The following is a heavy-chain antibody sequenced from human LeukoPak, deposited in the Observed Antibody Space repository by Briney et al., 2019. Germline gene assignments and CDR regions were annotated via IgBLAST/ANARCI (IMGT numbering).Heavy chain of an antibody. J-gene: IGHJ3*02. D-gene: IGHD1-1*01. CDR3: AKDETSGTTRGRAFDI. V-gene: IGHV3-23*01. CDR2: LSGSGGST. CDR1: GFTFSSYA. Sequence: GSLRLSCAASGFTFSSYAMSWVRQAPGKGLEWVSGLSGSGGSTYYADSVKGRFTISRDNSKNTLYLQMSSLRAEDTAVYYCAKDETSGTTRGRAFDIWGQGTMVTVSS.